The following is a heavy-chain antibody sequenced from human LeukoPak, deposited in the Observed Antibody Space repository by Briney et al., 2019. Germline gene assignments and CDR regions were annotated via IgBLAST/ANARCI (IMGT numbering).Heavy chain of an antibody. Sequence: PGRSLRLSCAASGFTFSSYGMHWVRQAPGKGLEWVAVISYDGSNKYYADSVKGRFTISRDNSKNTLYLQMNSLRAEDTAVYYCAKGAQTYYSDSSGYYSYYFDYWGQGTLVTVSS. CDR3: AKGAQTYYSDSSGYYSYYFDY. J-gene: IGHJ4*02. V-gene: IGHV3-30*18. D-gene: IGHD3-22*01. CDR1: GFTFSSYG. CDR2: ISYDGSNK.